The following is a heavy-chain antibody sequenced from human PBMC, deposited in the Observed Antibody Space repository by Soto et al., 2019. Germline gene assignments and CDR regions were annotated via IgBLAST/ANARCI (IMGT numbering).Heavy chain of an antibody. J-gene: IGHJ6*02. CDR3: AREETAWPLAYGLDV. CDR2: IGTRSDI. Sequence: PGGFLRLSCAASGFTFSSYSMHWVRQAPGKGLEWVSSIGTRSDIYYADSVKGRFTISRDNAKNSLSLQMNSMTAEDTAVYYCAREETAWPLAYGLDVWGQGTTVTVSS. V-gene: IGHV3-21*01. D-gene: IGHD2-21*02. CDR1: GFTFSSYS.